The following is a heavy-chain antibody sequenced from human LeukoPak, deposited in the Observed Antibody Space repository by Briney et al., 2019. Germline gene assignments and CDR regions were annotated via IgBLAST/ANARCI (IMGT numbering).Heavy chain of an antibody. D-gene: IGHD6-19*01. Sequence: PGGSLRPSCAASGFTFSSYGMHWVRQAPGKGLEWVAVIWYDGSNKYYADSVKGRFTISRDNSKNTLYLQMNSLRAEDTAVYYCARGSSGWYYFDYWGQGTLVTVSS. CDR3: ARGSSGWYYFDY. CDR2: IWYDGSNK. J-gene: IGHJ4*02. CDR1: GFTFSSYG. V-gene: IGHV3-33*01.